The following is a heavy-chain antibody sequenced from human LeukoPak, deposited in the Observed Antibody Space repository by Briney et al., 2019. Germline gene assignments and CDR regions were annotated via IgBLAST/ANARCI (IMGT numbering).Heavy chain of an antibody. CDR3: ARILPPYHYGGNTPDFDY. J-gene: IGHJ4*02. Sequence: ASVKVSCKASGYTFTSYGISWVRQAPGQGLEWMGWISAYNGNTNYAQKPQGRVTMTTDTSTSTAYMELRSLRSDDTAVYYCARILPPYHYGGNTPDFDYWGQGTLVTVSS. CDR2: ISAYNGNT. D-gene: IGHD4-23*01. V-gene: IGHV1-18*01. CDR1: GYTFTSYG.